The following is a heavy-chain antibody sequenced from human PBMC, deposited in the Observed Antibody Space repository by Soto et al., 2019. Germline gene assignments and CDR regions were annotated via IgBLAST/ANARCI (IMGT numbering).Heavy chain of an antibody. CDR3: ARTLTYYYDSSGYFDAFAI. V-gene: IGHV1-69*06. Sequence: QVQLVQSGAEVKKPGSSVKVSCKASGGTFSSYAISWVRQAPGQGLEWMGGIIPIFGTANYAQKFQGRVTITADKSTSTAYMELSSLRSEDSAVYYCARTLTYYYDSSGYFDAFAIWGQGTMVTVSS. CDR1: GGTFSSYA. J-gene: IGHJ3*02. D-gene: IGHD3-22*01. CDR2: IIPIFGTA.